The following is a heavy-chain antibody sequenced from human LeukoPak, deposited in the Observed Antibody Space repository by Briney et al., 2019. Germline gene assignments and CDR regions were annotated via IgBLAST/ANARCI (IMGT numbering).Heavy chain of an antibody. J-gene: IGHJ4*02. D-gene: IGHD6-19*01. V-gene: IGHV3-21*01. Sequence: GGSLRLSCGASGFTLRRHSVNGVRQAPGKGLEWVSSIRSSSSYIYYADSVKGRFTISRDNAKNSLYLQMNSLRAEDTAVYYCARVDYSSGWYGFDYGGQGTLVTVSS. CDR3: ARVDYSSGWYGFDY. CDR1: GFTLRRHS. CDR2: IRSSSSYI.